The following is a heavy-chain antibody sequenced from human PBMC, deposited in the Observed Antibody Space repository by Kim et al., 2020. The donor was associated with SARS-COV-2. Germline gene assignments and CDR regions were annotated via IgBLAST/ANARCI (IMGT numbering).Heavy chain of an antibody. D-gene: IGHD6-13*01. V-gene: IGHV1-18*01. CDR2: ISAYNGNT. CDR3: ARDPGSIAAAGLSFDY. J-gene: IGHJ4*02. CDR1: GYTFTSYG. Sequence: ASVKVSCKASGYTFTSYGISWVRQAPGQGLEWMGWISAYNGNTNYAQKLQGRVTMTTDTSTSTAYMELRSLRSDDTAVYYCARDPGSIAAAGLSFDYWGQGTLVTVSS.